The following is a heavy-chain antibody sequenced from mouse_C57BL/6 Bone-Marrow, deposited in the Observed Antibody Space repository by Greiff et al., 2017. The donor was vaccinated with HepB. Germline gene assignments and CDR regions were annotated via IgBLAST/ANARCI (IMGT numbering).Heavy chain of an antibody. D-gene: IGHD4-1*02. CDR2: IRNNTNNHAT. V-gene: IGHV6-6*01. J-gene: IGHJ3*01. Sequence: EVKLMESGGGLVQPGGSMKLSCAASGFTFSDAWMDWVSQSPEKGLEWVAEIRNNTNNHATYYAVSVKGRFTISRDDSKSSVYLQMNSLRAEDTGIYDCTLNWDAVFAYWGQGTLVTVSA. CDR1: GFTFSDAW. CDR3: TLNWDAVFAY.